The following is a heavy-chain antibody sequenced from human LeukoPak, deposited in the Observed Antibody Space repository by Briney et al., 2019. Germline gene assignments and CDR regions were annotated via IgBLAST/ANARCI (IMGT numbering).Heavy chain of an antibody. CDR3: ARQKYSSSWYPDY. Sequence: SETLSLTCTVSGGSISSYYWSWIRQPPGKGLEWIGYIYHSGSTYYNPSLKSRVTISVDRSKNQFSLKLSSVTAADTAVYYCARQKYSSSWYPDYWGQGTLVTVSS. J-gene: IGHJ4*02. CDR1: GGSISSYY. V-gene: IGHV4-59*08. D-gene: IGHD6-13*01. CDR2: IYHSGST.